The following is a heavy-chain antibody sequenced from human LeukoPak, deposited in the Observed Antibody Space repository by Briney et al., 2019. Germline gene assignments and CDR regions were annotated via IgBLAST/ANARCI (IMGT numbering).Heavy chain of an antibody. V-gene: IGHV1-2*02. Sequence: ASVKVSCKASGYTLTGYYMHWVRQDPGQGLEWMGWINPNSGGTNYAQKFQGRVTMTRDTSISTAYMELSRLRSDDTAVYYCARDMESSSWTFPFDYWGQGTLVTVSS. CDR2: INPNSGGT. J-gene: IGHJ4*02. CDR1: GYTLTGYY. CDR3: ARDMESSSWTFPFDY. D-gene: IGHD6-13*01.